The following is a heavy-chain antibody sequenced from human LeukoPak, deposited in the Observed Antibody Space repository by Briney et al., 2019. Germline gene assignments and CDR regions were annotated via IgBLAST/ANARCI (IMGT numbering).Heavy chain of an antibody. V-gene: IGHV3-21*01. J-gene: IGHJ4*02. Sequence: GGSLRLSCAASGFTFSSYSMNWVRQAPGKGLEWVSSISSSSSSYIYYADSVKGRFTISRDNAKNSLYLQMNSLRAEDTALYYCARDLYPARYFDYWGQGTLVTVSS. CDR1: GFTFSSYS. CDR2: ISSSSSSYI. CDR3: ARDLYPARYFDY. D-gene: IGHD2/OR15-2a*01.